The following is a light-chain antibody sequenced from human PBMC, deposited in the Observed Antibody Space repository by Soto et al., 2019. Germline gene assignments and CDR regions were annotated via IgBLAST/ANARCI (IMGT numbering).Light chain of an antibody. J-gene: IGLJ2*01. CDR1: SDDVGSFNY. V-gene: IGLV2-14*03. CDR3: CSCRRGGTLV. CDR2: EVS. Sequence: QSALTQPASVSGSPGQSITISCTGSSDDVGSFNYVSWYQQHPGNAPKLLIYEVSNRPSGASGRFSASKTGNTASLTISGLQAEDEADYYCCSCRRGGTLVFAGVTKLTVL.